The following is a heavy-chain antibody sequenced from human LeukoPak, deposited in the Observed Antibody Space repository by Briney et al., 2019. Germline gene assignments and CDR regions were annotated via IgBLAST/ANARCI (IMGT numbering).Heavy chain of an antibody. Sequence: GASVKVSCKASGYTFTSYDINWVRQATGQGLEWMGWMNPNSGNTGYAQKFQGRVTMTRNTSISTAYMELGSLRSEDTAVYYCARGRRFLTIYYYYMDVWGKGTTVTVSS. CDR3: ARGRRFLTIYYYYMDV. CDR1: GYTFTSYD. J-gene: IGHJ6*03. V-gene: IGHV1-8*01. CDR2: MNPNSGNT. D-gene: IGHD3-3*01.